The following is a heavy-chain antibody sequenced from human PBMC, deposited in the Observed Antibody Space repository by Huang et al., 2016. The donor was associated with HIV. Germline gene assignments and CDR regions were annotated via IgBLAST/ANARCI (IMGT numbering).Heavy chain of an antibody. Sequence: QERLVESGGGVVQPGRSLRLSCAASGFTVSSYAMHWVRQAPGKGRGWGAVISYDGSNQHYVDSVKGRFTISRDNSKKMLYLQMNSLRMGDTAVYYCARGSAGVLWFGEMWGQGTLVTVSS. CDR2: ISYDGSNQ. V-gene: IGHV3-30*04. CDR3: ARGSAGVLWFGEM. CDR1: GFTVSSYA. D-gene: IGHD3-10*01. J-gene: IGHJ4*02.